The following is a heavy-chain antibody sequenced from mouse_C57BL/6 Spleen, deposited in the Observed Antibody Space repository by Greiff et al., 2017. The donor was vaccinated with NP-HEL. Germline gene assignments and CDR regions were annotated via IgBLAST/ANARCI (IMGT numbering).Heavy chain of an antibody. Sequence: EVKLMESGGGLVQPGGSLKLSCAASGFTFSDYYMYWVRQTPEKRLEWVAYISNGGGSTYYPDTVKGRFTISRDNAKNTLYLQMSRLKSEDTAMYYCARNGPHYYAMDYWGQGTSVTVSS. V-gene: IGHV5-12*01. J-gene: IGHJ4*01. CDR2: ISNGGGST. CDR1: GFTFSDYY. CDR3: ARNGPHYYAMDY.